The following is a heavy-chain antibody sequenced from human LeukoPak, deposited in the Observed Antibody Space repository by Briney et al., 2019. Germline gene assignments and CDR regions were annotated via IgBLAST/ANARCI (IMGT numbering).Heavy chain of an antibody. V-gene: IGHV1-69*04. CDR1: GYTFTSYD. J-gene: IGHJ3*02. CDR3: ARDSSGYYYGPPLI. CDR2: IIPILGIA. Sequence: SVKVSCKASGYTFTSYDINWVRQAPGQGLEWMGRIIPILGIANYAQKFQGRVTITADKSTSTAYMELSSLRSEDTAVYYCARDSSGYYYGPPLIWGQGTMVTVSS. D-gene: IGHD3-22*01.